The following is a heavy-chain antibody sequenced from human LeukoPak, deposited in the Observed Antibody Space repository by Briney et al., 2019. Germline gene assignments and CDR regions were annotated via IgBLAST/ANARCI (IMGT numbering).Heavy chain of an antibody. Sequence: ASVKVSCKASGYTFTGYYMHWVRQAPGQGLEWMGWINPNSGGTNYAQKFQGRVTMTRDTSISTAYMELSRLRSDDTAVYYCASTDYGSGSYYFDYWGQGTLVTVSS. J-gene: IGHJ4*02. CDR2: INPNSGGT. CDR3: ASTDYGSGSYYFDY. D-gene: IGHD3-10*01. V-gene: IGHV1-2*02. CDR1: GYTFTGYY.